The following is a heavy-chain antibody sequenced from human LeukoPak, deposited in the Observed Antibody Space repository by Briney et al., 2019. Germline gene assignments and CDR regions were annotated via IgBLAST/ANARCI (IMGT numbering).Heavy chain of an antibody. D-gene: IGHD5-12*01. CDR1: GGSFSGCY. Sequence: SETLSLTCAVYGGSFSGCYWSWIRQPPGKGLEWIGEINHSGSTNYNPSLKSRVTISVDTSKNQFSLKLSSVTAADTAVYYCARGRVVPAAKGRLDIVATIFPKYYYYYYYYMDVWGKGTTVTVSS. V-gene: IGHV4-34*01. CDR3: ARGRVVPAAKGRLDIVATIFPKYYYYYYYYMDV. J-gene: IGHJ6*03. CDR2: INHSGST.